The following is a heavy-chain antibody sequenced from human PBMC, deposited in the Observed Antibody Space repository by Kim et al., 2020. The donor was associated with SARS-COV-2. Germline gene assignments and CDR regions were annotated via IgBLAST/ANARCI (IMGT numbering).Heavy chain of an antibody. CDR3: ARDQGNDDNSCYQTPYNCF. J-gene: IGHJ5*01. D-gene: IGHD3-22*01. Sequence: SVKVSCKASGCTFSNYPISWVRQAPGQGLEWMGRVIPILGIANYAQKFRGRVTITADNPPSTASMELSSLRSEDTAVYYCARDQGNDDNSCYQTPYNCF. CDR2: VIPILGIA. V-gene: IGHV1-69*04. CDR1: GCTFSNYP.